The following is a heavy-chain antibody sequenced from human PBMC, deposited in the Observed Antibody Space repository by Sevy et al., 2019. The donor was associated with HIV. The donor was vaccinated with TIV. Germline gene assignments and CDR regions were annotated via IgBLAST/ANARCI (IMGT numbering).Heavy chain of an antibody. D-gene: IGHD3-22*01. Sequence: GGSLRLSCAASGFTFSSYAMHWVRQAPGKGLEWVAVISYDGSNKYYADSVKGRFTISRDNSKNMLYLQMNRLRAEDTAMYYCARTGDAPDYYDSSGYYPFDYWGQGTLVTVSS. CDR1: GFTFSSYA. V-gene: IGHV3-30-3*01. CDR3: ARTGDAPDYYDSSGYYPFDY. J-gene: IGHJ4*02. CDR2: ISYDGSNK.